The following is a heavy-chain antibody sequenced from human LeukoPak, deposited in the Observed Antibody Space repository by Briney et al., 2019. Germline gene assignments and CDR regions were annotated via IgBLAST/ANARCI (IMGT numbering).Heavy chain of an antibody. D-gene: IGHD3-3*01. V-gene: IGHV3-23*01. CDR3: AKNTEGGHDFAQTPYYFDC. Sequence: GGSLRLSCAASGFTFSNSAMSWVRQAPGKGLEWVSTLSGSGITTYYADSVKGRFTISRDNSKNTLYLQMNSLRAEDTALYFCAKNTEGGHDFAQTPYYFDCWGQGTLVTVSS. CDR1: GFTFSNSA. CDR2: LSGSGITT. J-gene: IGHJ4*02.